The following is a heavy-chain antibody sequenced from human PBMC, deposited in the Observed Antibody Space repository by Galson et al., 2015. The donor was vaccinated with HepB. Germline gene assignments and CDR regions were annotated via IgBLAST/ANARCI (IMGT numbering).Heavy chain of an antibody. CDR1: GYTFTSYA. CDR3: AIHPPEYSSSWYRNYYGMDV. CDR2: INAGNGNT. V-gene: IGHV1-3*01. Sequence: SVKVSCKASGYTFTSYAMHWVRQAPGQRLEWMGWINAGNGNTKYSQKFQGRVTITRDTSASTAYMELSSLRSEDTAVYYCAIHPPEYSSSWYRNYYGMDVWGQGTTVTVSS. J-gene: IGHJ6*02. D-gene: IGHD6-13*01.